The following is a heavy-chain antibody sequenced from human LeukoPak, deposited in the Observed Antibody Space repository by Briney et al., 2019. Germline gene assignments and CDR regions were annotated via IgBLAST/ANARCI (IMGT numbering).Heavy chain of an antibody. D-gene: IGHD2-8*01. CDR3: ARRGSCSNGVCEYFQN. CDR1: GYSFTNYW. V-gene: IGHV5-51*01. Sequence: GESLKISCKGSGYSFTNYWIGWVGQMPGKGREGRGFIYPGDSDTRYSPSFQGQVTISADKSISTAYLQWSSLNASDTAIYYCARRGSCSNGVCEYFQNWGQGTLVTVSS. CDR2: IYPGDSDT. J-gene: IGHJ1*01.